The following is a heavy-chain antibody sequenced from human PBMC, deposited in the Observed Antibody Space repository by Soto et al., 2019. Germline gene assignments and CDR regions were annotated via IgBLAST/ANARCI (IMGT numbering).Heavy chain of an antibody. D-gene: IGHD3-3*02. CDR1: GDSITSSSHY. Sequence: ETLSLTCTFSGDSITSSSHYWGWIRQPPGKGLESIANIYYDGNTYYNPSLKSRVTISLDTSKNQFSLRLNSVTAADTAVYYCARLGAFYQSLDPWGQGTLVTVSS. V-gene: IGHV4-39*01. CDR2: IYYDGNT. CDR3: ARLGAFYQSLDP. J-gene: IGHJ5*02.